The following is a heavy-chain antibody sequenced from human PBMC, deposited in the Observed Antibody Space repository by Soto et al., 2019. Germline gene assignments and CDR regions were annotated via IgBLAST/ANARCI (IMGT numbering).Heavy chain of an antibody. CDR1: GYDFSTYW. V-gene: IGHV5-51*01. D-gene: IGHD3-10*01. CDR3: ARFESFQPNMAIDY. J-gene: IGHJ4*02. Sequence: GESLKISCKGSGYDFSTYWIGWVRQMPGKGLDLMGVIFPRDSDTKYSPSFEGRVILSADTSTDSAYLQWNSLKAPDTGVYYCARFESFQPNMAIDYWGQGTLVTVSS. CDR2: IFPRDSDT.